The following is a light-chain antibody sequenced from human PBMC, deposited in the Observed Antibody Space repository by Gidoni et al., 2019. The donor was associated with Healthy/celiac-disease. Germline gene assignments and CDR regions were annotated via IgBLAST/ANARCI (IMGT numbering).Light chain of an antibody. CDR1: QSVSSY. V-gene: IGKV3-11*01. J-gene: IGKJ4*02. CDR3: QQRSNWPLT. Sequence: EIVLTQSPATLSLSPGDRATRSCRASQSVSSYLAWYQQKPGQAPMLLIYDASNRATGIPVRVSGSGSGTDFTLTSSSLEPEDFAVYYRQQRSNWPLTFGGGTKVEIK. CDR2: DAS.